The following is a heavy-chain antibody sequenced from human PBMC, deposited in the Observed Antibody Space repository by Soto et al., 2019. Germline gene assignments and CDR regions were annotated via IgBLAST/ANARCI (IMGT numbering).Heavy chain of an antibody. Sequence: GGSLRLSCAASGFTFSSYAMSWVRQAPGKGLEWVSAISGSGGSTYYADSVKGRFTISRDNSKNTLYLQMNSLRAEDTAVYYCAKESGNYYDSSGYPDYWGQGTLVTVSS. D-gene: IGHD3-22*01. CDR2: ISGSGGST. V-gene: IGHV3-23*01. J-gene: IGHJ4*02. CDR1: GFTFSSYA. CDR3: AKESGNYYDSSGYPDY.